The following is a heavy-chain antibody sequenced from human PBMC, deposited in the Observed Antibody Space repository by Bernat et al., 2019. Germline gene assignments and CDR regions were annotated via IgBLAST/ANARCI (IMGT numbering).Heavy chain of an antibody. J-gene: IGHJ4*02. V-gene: IGHV3-66*01. CDR3: MGYGGNSV. Sequence: EVQLVESGGDLVQPGGSLRLSCAASGFTVSNNHVSWVRQAPGNGLEWVSFIHNSGTTHYADSVKGRFTISRDNSKNTVYLQMNSVRVEDTAVYYCMGYGGNSVWGQGTLVTVSS. CDR1: GFTVSNNH. CDR2: IHNSGTT. D-gene: IGHD2-21*01.